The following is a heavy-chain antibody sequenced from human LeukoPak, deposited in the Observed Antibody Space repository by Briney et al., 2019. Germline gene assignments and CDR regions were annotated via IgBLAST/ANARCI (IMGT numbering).Heavy chain of an antibody. Sequence: ASVKVSCKASGYIFGSYDFIWVRQAAGQGLEWMGWMNPISHNTGYAQKFRGRVTMTADSSIRTAYMELTSLISEDTAVYYCARAIRNQLLSDFWGPGSLVTVSS. CDR1: GYIFGSYD. D-gene: IGHD2-2*01. J-gene: IGHJ4*02. CDR3: ARAIRNQLLSDF. V-gene: IGHV1-8*01. CDR2: MNPISHNT.